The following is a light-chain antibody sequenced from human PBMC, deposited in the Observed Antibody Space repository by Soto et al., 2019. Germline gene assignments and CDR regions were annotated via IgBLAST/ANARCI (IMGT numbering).Light chain of an antibody. V-gene: IGKV1-5*01. J-gene: IGKJ1*01. Sequence: DIQMTQSPSTLSASVGDRVTITCRASQSISSWLAWYQQKPGKAPKILIYDASSLESGVPSRFSGSGSGTEFTLTISSLQPDDFATYYCQQYNSYSWTFGQWTKVEIK. CDR3: QQYNSYSWT. CDR2: DAS. CDR1: QSISSW.